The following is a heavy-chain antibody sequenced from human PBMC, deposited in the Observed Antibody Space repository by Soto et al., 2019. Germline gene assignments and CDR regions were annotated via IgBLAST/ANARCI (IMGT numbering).Heavy chain of an antibody. D-gene: IGHD2-2*01. Sequence: SETLSLTCTVSGGSISSSSYYWGWIRQPPGKGLEWIGSIYYSGSTYYNPSLKSRVTISVDTSKNQFSLKLSSVTAADTAVYYCARHTDQLLWRGPYMDVWGKGTTVTVSS. J-gene: IGHJ6*03. CDR2: IYYSGST. CDR3: ARHTDQLLWRGPYMDV. V-gene: IGHV4-39*01. CDR1: GGSISSSSYY.